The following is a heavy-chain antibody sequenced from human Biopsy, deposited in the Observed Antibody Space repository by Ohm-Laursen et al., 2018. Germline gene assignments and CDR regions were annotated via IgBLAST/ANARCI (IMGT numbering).Heavy chain of an antibody. J-gene: IGHJ5*02. V-gene: IGHV1-2*02. CDR2: INATTGDT. CDR1: GYMFTGYH. Sequence: ASVKVSCKASGYMFTGYHVHWVRQAPGQGLEWMGWINATTGDTNYAQKFQGRVTMTRDTSISTAYVDLSSLRSDDTAVYYCTRGGYYYDSLAYYYWFDPWGQGTLVTVSS. D-gene: IGHD3-22*01. CDR3: TRGGYYYDSLAYYYWFDP.